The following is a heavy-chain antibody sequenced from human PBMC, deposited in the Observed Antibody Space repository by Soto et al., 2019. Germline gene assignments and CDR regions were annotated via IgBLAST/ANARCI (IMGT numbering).Heavy chain of an antibody. D-gene: IGHD3-22*01. V-gene: IGHV1-3*01. CDR1: GYTFTSYA. Sequence: QVQLVQSGAEVKKPGASVKVSCKASGYTFTSYAMHWVRQAPGQRLEWMGWINAGNGNTKYSQKFQGRVTIPRDTCGSTAYMELSSLRSEDTAVYYCARTYYYDSSGSLYYYGMDVWGQGTTVTVSS. CDR2: INAGNGNT. J-gene: IGHJ6*02. CDR3: ARTYYYDSSGSLYYYGMDV.